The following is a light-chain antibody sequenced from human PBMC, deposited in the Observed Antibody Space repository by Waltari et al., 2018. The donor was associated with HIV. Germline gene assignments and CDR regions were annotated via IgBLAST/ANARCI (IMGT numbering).Light chain of an antibody. CDR3: SSRDSSGTHVL. CDR1: SLRTYY. CDR2: GKK. J-gene: IGLJ2*01. V-gene: IGLV3-19*01. Sequence: SSELTQDPSVSVALSQTVRITCQGDSLRTYYATWYQQKPGRAPVMFIYGKKNRPSRSPDRCSGSSSGETASLTSTGAQAEDEADYYCSSRDSSGTHVLFGGGTKLTVL.